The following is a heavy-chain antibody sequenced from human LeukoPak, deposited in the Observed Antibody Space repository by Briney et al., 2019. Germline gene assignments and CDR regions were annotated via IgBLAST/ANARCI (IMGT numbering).Heavy chain of an antibody. D-gene: IGHD2-2*02. CDR2: ISYDGSNK. V-gene: IGHV3-30-3*01. CDR3: ARDSNDCSSTSCYTQPVDY. J-gene: IGHJ4*02. Sequence: GGSLRLSCAASGFTFSSYAMHWVRQAPGKGLEWVAVISYDGSNKYYADSVKGRFTISRDNSKNTLYLQMNSLRAEDTAVYYCARDSNDCSSTSCYTQPVDYWGQGTLVTVSS. CDR1: GFTFSSYA.